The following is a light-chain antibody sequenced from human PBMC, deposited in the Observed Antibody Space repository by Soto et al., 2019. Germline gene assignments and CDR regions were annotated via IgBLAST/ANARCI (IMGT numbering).Light chain of an antibody. CDR2: EVS. CDR1: SSDVGHSNF. CDR3: NAQADNGKHV. V-gene: IGLV2-8*01. J-gene: IGLJ1*01. Sequence: QSALTQPPSASGSPGQSVTICCTGSSSDVGHSNFVSWYQQHPGKGPKLIIYEVSKRPSGVPDRFSGSKSGNTASLSVSGLQDEDEADYFCNAQADNGKHVFGTGTKLTVL.